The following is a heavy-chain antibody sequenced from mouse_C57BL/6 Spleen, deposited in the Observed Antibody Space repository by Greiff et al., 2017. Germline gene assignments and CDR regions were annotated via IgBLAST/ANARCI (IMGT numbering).Heavy chain of an antibody. CDR3: AKLIYGNGWYFDV. Sequence: VQLQQSGPELVKPGASVKIPCKASGYTFTDYNMDWVKQSHGKSLEWIGDINPKNGGTIYNQKFKGKATLTVDKSSSTAYLELRSLTSEDTAVYDCAKLIYGNGWYFDVWGTGTTVTVSS. V-gene: IGHV1-18*01. CDR1: GYTFTDYN. CDR2: INPKNGGT. D-gene: IGHD2-1*01. J-gene: IGHJ1*03.